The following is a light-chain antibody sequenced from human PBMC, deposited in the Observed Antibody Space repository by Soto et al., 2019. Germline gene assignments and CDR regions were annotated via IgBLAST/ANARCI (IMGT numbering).Light chain of an antibody. J-gene: IGKJ1*01. CDR3: QQYITYPYA. V-gene: IGKV1-5*03. CDR2: DAS. Sequence: DIQMTQSPSTLSSSVGDRVTITCRASQSTSTWLAWYQQRTGKTPTLLISDASKLESGVPSRFSGSGSGTEFTLTISILQPDDFATYYCQQYITYPYAFGQGTKVEIK. CDR1: QSTSTW.